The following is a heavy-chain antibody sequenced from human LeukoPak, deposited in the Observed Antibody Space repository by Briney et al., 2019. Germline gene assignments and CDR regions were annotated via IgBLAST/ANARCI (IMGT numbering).Heavy chain of an antibody. Sequence: PGGSLRLSCTASGFTFVNYGMSWVRQAPGKGLEWVSAISGSGGSTYYADSVKGRFTISRDNSKNTLYLQMNSLRAEDTAVYYCAKYPEQGHEKSGLAAAGTLYYFDYWGQGTLVTVSS. V-gene: IGHV3-23*01. CDR2: ISGSGGST. D-gene: IGHD6-13*01. CDR3: AKYPEQGHEKSGLAAAGTLYYFDY. J-gene: IGHJ4*02. CDR1: GFTFVNYG.